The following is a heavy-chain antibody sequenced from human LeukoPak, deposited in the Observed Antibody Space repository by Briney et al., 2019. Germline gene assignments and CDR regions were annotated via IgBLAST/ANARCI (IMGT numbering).Heavy chain of an antibody. Sequence: SETLSLTCTVSTGSISSYYWSWIRQPPGKGLEWIGSIYYSGSTYYNPSLKSRVTISVDTSKNQFSLKLSSVTAADTAVYYCARVNKWKLLIDYWGQGTLVTVSS. D-gene: IGHD1-26*01. V-gene: IGHV4-59*12. CDR3: ARVNKWKLLIDY. CDR2: IYYSGST. J-gene: IGHJ4*02. CDR1: TGSISSYY.